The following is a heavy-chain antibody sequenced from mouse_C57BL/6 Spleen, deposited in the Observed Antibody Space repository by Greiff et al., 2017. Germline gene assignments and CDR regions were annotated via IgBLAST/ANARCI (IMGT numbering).Heavy chain of an antibody. J-gene: IGHJ1*03. CDR3: ARRGSSYVWYFDV. CDR1: GYTFTSYD. D-gene: IGHD1-1*01. Sequence: QVQLKESGPELVKPGASVKLSCKASGYTFTSYDINWVKQRPGQGLEWIGWIYPRDGSTTYNEKFKGKATLTVDTSSSTAYMELHSLTSEDSAVYFCARRGSSYVWYFDVWGTGTTVTVSS. V-gene: IGHV1-85*01. CDR2: IYPRDGST.